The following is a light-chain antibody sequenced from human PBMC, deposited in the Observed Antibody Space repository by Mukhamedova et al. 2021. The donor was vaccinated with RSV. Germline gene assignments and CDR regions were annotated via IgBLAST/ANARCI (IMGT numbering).Light chain of an antibody. CDR2: EVT. J-gene: IGLJ1*01. Sequence: VSWYQQHPNKAPKLMTFEVTNRPSGASNRFSGSKSGNTASLTISGLQAEDEADYYFSSYTSSDTYVFGTGTKVTV. V-gene: IGLV2-14*01. CDR3: SSYTSSDTYV.